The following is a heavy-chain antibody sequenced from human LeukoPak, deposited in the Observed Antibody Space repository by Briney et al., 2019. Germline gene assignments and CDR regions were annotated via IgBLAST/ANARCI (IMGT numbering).Heavy chain of an antibody. CDR3: ASESAYDSSGYYYVY. Sequence: PSETLSLTCTVSGGSISSYYWSWIRQPPGKGLEWIGYIYYSGSTNYNPSLKSRVTISVDTSKNQFSLKLSSVTAADTAVYYCASESAYDSSGYYYVYWGQGTLVTVSS. V-gene: IGHV4-59*01. D-gene: IGHD3-22*01. CDR1: GGSISSYY. J-gene: IGHJ4*02. CDR2: IYYSGST.